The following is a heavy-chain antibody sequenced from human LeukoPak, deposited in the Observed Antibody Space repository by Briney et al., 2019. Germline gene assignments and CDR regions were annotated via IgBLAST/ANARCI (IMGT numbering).Heavy chain of an antibody. V-gene: IGHV4-34*01. Sequence: KSSETLSLTCAVYGGSFSGYYWSWIRQPPGKGLEWIGEINHSGSTNYNPSLKSRVTISVDTSKSQFSLKLSSVTAADTAVHYCARGGRYDYVWGSYRYTYYVDYWGQGTLVTVSS. D-gene: IGHD3-16*02. CDR2: INHSGST. J-gene: IGHJ4*02. CDR3: ARGGRYDYVWGSYRYTYYVDY. CDR1: GGSFSGYY.